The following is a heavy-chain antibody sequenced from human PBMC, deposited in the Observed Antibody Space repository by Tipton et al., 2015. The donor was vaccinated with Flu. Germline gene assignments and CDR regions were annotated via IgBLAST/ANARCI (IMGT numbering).Heavy chain of an antibody. CDR3: ARGPLPDSNWYNGMDV. CDR2: ISSAGDT. D-gene: IGHD6-13*01. CDR1: GFTFASYD. Sequence: GSLRLSCAASGFTFASYDMHWVRQVSGKGLEWVSAISSAGDTYYLDSVKGRFTISRENDKNSLYLQMNSLGVGDTAVYFCARGPLPDSNWYNGMDVWGQGTTVTVSS. J-gene: IGHJ6*02. V-gene: IGHV3-13*01.